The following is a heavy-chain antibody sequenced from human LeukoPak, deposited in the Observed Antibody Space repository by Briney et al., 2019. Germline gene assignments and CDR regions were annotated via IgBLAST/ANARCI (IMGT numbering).Heavy chain of an antibody. CDR3: ARDFGGNSYWYFDL. Sequence: GGSLRLSCAASGFTFSSYTMHWVRQAPGKGLEWVSSIGFTGGYIYYADSMKGRFTISRDNAENSLFLQMNSLRAEDTAVYYCARDFGGNSYWYFDLWGRGTLVTVSS. J-gene: IGHJ2*01. CDR1: GFTFSSYT. V-gene: IGHV3-21*01. CDR2: IGFTGGYI. D-gene: IGHD4-23*01.